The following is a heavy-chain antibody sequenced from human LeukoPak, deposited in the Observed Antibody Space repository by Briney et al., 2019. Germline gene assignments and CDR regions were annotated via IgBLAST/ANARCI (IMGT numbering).Heavy chain of an antibody. J-gene: IGHJ4*02. CDR2: IGPTGSDR. CDR1: GLTFSTSG. V-gene: IGHV3-21*06. CDR3: ATETNGRHYDY. D-gene: IGHD1-14*01. Sequence: GGSLRLSCTASGLTFSTSGFNWVRQAPGKGLEWVASIGPTGSDRYHADSIKGRFTISRDNANTFLYLQMNSLRAEDTAVYYCATETNGRHYDYWGQGTLLTVSS.